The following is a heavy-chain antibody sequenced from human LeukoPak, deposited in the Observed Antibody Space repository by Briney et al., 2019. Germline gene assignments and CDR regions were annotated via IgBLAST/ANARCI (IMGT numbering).Heavy chain of an antibody. D-gene: IGHD6-13*01. CDR2: IYYSGST. V-gene: IGHV4-59*08. Sequence: ASETLSLTCTVSGGSISSYCWSWIRQPPGKGLEWIGYIYYSGSTNYNPSLKSRVTISVDTSKNQFSLKLSSVTAADTAVYYCASIAAAGTWVWFDPWGQGTLVTVSS. CDR3: ASIAAAGTWVWFDP. J-gene: IGHJ5*02. CDR1: GGSISSYC.